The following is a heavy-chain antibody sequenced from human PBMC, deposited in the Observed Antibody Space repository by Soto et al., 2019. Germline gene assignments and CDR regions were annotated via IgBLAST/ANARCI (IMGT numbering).Heavy chain of an antibody. J-gene: IGHJ5*02. CDR3: AIDNGRAGSFDP. D-gene: IGHD6-13*01. CDR2: ITGDSTTI. Sequence: EVQLVESGGGLVQPGGSLRLSCAASGFTFSRYSMNWARQAPGKGLEWVSYITGDSTTIYYADSVKGRFTISRDNAKNALFLQMNSLRDEDTAMYYCAIDNGRAGSFDPWGQGTLVTVSP. CDR1: GFTFSRYS. V-gene: IGHV3-48*02.